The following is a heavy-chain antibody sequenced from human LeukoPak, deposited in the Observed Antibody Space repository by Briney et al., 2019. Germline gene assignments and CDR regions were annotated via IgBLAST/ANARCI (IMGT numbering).Heavy chain of an antibody. Sequence: GGSLRLSCAASGFTFSSYAMHWVRQAPGKGLEWVAVISYDGSNKYYADSVKGRFTISRDNSKNTLYLQMNSLRAEDTAVYYCAKDQDYGDYGVDYWGQGTLVTVSS. CDR1: GFTFSSYA. D-gene: IGHD4-17*01. CDR3: AKDQDYGDYGVDY. CDR2: ISYDGSNK. V-gene: IGHV3-30*04. J-gene: IGHJ4*02.